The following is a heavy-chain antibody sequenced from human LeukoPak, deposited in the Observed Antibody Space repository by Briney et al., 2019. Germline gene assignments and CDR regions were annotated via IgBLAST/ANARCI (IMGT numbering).Heavy chain of an antibody. J-gene: IGHJ4*02. Sequence: GGSLRLSCAASGFTFSSYEMNWVRQAPGKGLEWVSYISSRSRTIYYADSVKGRFTISRGNAKNSLYLQMNSLRAEDTAVYYCARETYYYDSSGYYYPGGFDYWGQGTLVTVSS. V-gene: IGHV3-48*01. D-gene: IGHD3-22*01. CDR3: ARETYYYDSSGYYYPGGFDY. CDR1: GFTFSSYE. CDR2: ISSRSRTI.